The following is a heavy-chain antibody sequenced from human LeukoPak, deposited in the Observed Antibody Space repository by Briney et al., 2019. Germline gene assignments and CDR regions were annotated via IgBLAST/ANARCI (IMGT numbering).Heavy chain of an antibody. CDR1: GYTFTSYY. J-gene: IGHJ6*02. CDR2: IIPILGIA. Sequence: GASVKVSCKASGYTFTSYYMHWVRQAPGQGLEWMGRIIPILGIANYAQKFQGRVSITADKSTSTAYMELSSLRSEDTAVYYCARYPFQGRYFDLYYYYYGMDVWGQGTTVTVSS. CDR3: ARYPFQGRYFDLYYYYYGMDV. V-gene: IGHV1-69*02. D-gene: IGHD3-9*01.